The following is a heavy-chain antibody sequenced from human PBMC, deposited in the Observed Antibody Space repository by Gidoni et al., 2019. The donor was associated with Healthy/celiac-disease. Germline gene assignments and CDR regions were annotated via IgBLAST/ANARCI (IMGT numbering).Heavy chain of an antibody. V-gene: IGHV4-59*01. J-gene: IGHJ6*02. CDR2: IYYSGST. D-gene: IGHD3-9*01. CDR1: GGSISSYY. CDR3: ASSTRGYFDWLPTPYYYYYGMDV. Sequence: QVQLQESGPGLVTPSETLSLTCTAAGGSISSYYWSWIRQPPGKGLEWIGYIYYSGSTNYNPSLKSRVTISVDTSKNQFSLKLSSVTAADTAVYYCASSTRGYFDWLPTPYYYYYGMDVWGQGTTVTVSS.